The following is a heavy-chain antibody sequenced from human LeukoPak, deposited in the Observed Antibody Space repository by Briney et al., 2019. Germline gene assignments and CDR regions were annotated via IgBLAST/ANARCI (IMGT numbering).Heavy chain of an antibody. V-gene: IGHV1-2*02. J-gene: IGHJ4*02. CDR3: AREPRGGQIDY. CDR2: INPNSGVT. Sequence: ASGKVSCKASGYTFTGYYMHWVRQAPGQGLEWMGWINPNSGVTNYGQKFQGRVTMTRDTSISTAYMELSSLRSDDTAVYYCAREPRGGQIDYWGQGTLVTVSS. CDR1: GYTFTGYY. D-gene: IGHD3-10*01.